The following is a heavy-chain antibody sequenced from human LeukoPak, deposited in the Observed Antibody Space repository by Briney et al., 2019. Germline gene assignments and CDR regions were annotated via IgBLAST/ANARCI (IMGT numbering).Heavy chain of an antibody. CDR2: IYSGGST. J-gene: IGHJ4*02. Sequence: PGGSLRLSCAASGFTVSSNYMSWVRQAPGRGLEWVSVIYSGGSTYYDDSVEGRFTISRDNSKNMLYLQMNSLRAEDTAVYYCARTIVVAGFTDYFDYWGQGTLVSVSS. V-gene: IGHV3-53*01. CDR1: GFTVSSNY. D-gene: IGHD6-19*01. CDR3: ARTIVVAGFTDYFDY.